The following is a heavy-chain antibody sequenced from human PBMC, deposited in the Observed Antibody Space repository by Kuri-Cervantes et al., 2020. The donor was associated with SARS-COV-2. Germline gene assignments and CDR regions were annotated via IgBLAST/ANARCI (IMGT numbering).Heavy chain of an antibody. CDR2: ISAYNGNT. Sequence: ASVKVSCKASGYTFTSYGISWVRQAPGQGLEWMGWISAYNGNTNYAQKLQGRVTMTTDTSTSTAYMELRSLRSEDTAVYYCARDLTDSSSWYLYWFDPWGQGTLVTVSS. CDR1: GYTFTSYG. D-gene: IGHD6-13*01. V-gene: IGHV1-18*01. J-gene: IGHJ5*02. CDR3: ARDLTDSSSWYLYWFDP.